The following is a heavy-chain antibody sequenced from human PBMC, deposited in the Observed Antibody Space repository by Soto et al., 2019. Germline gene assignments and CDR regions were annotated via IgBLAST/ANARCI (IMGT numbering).Heavy chain of an antibody. CDR3: ARLTGGTYLSFYYYIGV. J-gene: IGHJ6*03. CDR1: GGSISGYY. D-gene: IGHD2-8*02. V-gene: IGHV4-59*01. CDR2: IYYSGNT. Sequence: QVQLQESGPGLVKPSETLSLTCTVSGGSISGYYWSWIRQAPGKGLEWIGYIYYSGNTNYDPSLKSRVTMSVDTSKNQFSLKLSSVTTADTAVYYCARLTGGTYLSFYYYIGVWGKGTTVTVSS.